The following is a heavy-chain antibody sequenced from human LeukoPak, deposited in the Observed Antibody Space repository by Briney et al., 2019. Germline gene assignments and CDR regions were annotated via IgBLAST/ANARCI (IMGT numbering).Heavy chain of an antibody. Sequence: SVRVSCKASGGTFSSYTISWVRQAPGQGLEWMGRIIPILGIANYAQKFQGRVTITADKSTSTAYMELSSLRSEDTAVYYCACPHLWSGYDYWGQGTLVTVSS. CDR3: ACPHLWSGYDY. D-gene: IGHD3-3*01. J-gene: IGHJ4*02. V-gene: IGHV1-69*02. CDR1: GGTFSSYT. CDR2: IIPILGIA.